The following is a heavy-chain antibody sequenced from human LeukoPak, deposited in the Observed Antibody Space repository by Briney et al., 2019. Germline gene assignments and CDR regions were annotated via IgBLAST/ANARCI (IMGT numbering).Heavy chain of an antibody. J-gene: IGHJ6*03. Sequence: LTGGALRLSCTASGFTVSSNSMSWVRQAPGKGLEWVSIIYSGGSTYYADSVKGRFTISRDNAKNTLFLQMNSLRAEDTAVYYCARERREFVVVPALLDYYYMDVWGKGTTVTVSS. V-gene: IGHV3-66*02. CDR2: IYSGGST. D-gene: IGHD2-2*01. CDR3: ARERREFVVVPALLDYYYMDV. CDR1: GFTVSSNS.